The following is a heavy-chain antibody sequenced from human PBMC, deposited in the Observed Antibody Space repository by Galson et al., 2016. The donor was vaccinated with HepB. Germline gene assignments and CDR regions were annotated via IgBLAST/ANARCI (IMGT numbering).Heavy chain of an antibody. D-gene: IGHD5-12*01. Sequence: QSGAEVKKPGESLKISCQSSGYDYTGYWIGWVRQMPGKGLEWMGIMYPGNFNAKYNPSFQGQVTFSADKSINNAYLQWSSLKASDTAIYYCAKHGYSTSAKYFSDDWGQGTLVTCSS. CDR3: AKHGYSTSAKYFSDD. CDR2: MYPGNFNA. CDR1: GYDYTGYW. J-gene: IGHJ4*02. V-gene: IGHV5-51*01.